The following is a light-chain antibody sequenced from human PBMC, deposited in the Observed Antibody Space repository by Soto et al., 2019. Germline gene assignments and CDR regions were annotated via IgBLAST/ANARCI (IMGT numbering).Light chain of an antibody. V-gene: IGLV2-14*03. J-gene: IGLJ2*01. CDR1: SSDLLSAY. Sequence: QSALTQPASVSGSPGQSITISCTGSSSDLLSAYVSWYQQLPGKPPKLLIYDVSLRPSGVSDRFSGLLSDNTASLAISGLHPEDAGDYYCASYTTRTALVFGGGTKLTVL. CDR2: DVS. CDR3: ASYTTRTALV.